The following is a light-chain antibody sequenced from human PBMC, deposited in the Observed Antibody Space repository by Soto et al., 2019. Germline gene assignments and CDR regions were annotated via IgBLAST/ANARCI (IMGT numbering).Light chain of an antibody. CDR2: KAS. Sequence: DIPMTQSPSTLSASVGDRVTITCRASQSISSWLAWYQQKPGTAPKLLIYKASSLESGVPSRFSGSGSGTEFTLTISSLQPDDFATYYCQQYNSYSAFGQGTKVEIK. CDR3: QQYNSYSA. J-gene: IGKJ1*01. V-gene: IGKV1-5*03. CDR1: QSISSW.